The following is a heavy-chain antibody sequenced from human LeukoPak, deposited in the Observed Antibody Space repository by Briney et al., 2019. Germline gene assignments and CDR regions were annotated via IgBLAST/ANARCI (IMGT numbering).Heavy chain of an antibody. CDR3: ARDRGGIAARPSRSYGMDV. V-gene: IGHV3-21*01. CDR2: ISSSSSYI. J-gene: IGHJ6*02. D-gene: IGHD6-6*01. CDR1: GFTFSSYS. Sequence: PGGSLRLSCAASGFTFSSYSMNWVRQAPGKGLEWVSSISSSSSYIYYADSVKGRFTISRDNAKNSLYLQMNSLRAEDTAVYYCARDRGGIAARPSRSYGMDVWGQGTTVTVSS.